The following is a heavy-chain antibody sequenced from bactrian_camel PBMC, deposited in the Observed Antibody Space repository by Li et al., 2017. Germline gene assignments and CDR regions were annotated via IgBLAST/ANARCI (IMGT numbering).Heavy chain of an antibody. D-gene: IGHD2*01. CDR1: GRRYIVNV. CDR3: AADPRYSRCSGGLRDLIY. CDR2: LVLDGTT. Sequence: HVQLVESGGGSVQAGGSLRLSCAYSGRRYIVNVITWFRQAPGKERELVSVLVLDGTTTYSDSVKGRFTISQDNAKNTLYLQMNSLKPEDTAMYYCAADPRYSRCSGGLRDLIYWGQGTQVTV. J-gene: IGHJ4*01. V-gene: IGHV3S53*01.